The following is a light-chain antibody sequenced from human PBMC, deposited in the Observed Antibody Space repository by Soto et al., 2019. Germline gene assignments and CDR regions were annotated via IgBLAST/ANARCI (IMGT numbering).Light chain of an antibody. V-gene: IGLV2-14*01. J-gene: IGLJ1*01. CDR2: DVS. CDR3: SSHTISISFV. CDR1: SSDVAAYNS. Sequence: QSALTQPASVSGSPGQSITISCTGTSSDVAAYNSVSWYQQHPGKAPKLLIYDVSNRPSGVSYRFSGSKSGSTASLTISGLQAEDEADYYCSSHTISISFVFGTGTKLTVL.